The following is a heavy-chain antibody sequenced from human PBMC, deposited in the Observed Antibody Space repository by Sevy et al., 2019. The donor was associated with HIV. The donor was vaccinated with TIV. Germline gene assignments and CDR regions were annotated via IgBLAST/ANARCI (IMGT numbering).Heavy chain of an antibody. CDR1: GFTFDHHA. CDR2: INWNSVSI. V-gene: IGHV3-9*01. CDR3: AREGLAPYVYSADV. D-gene: IGHD4-4*01. J-gene: IGHJ6*02. Sequence: GGSLRLSCAASGFTFDHHAMYWVRQAPGKGLEWVSGINWNSVSIGYADSVKGRFTISRDNAKNSLYLHLNSLRADDTALYYCAREGLAPYVYSADVWGQGTAVTVSS.